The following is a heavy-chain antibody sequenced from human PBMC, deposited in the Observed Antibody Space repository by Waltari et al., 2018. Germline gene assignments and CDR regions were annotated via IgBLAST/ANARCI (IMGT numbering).Heavy chain of an antibody. Sequence: EVQLVESGGGLVQPGRSLRLSCAASGFTFDDYAMHWVRQAPGKGLEWVSGISWNSGRVVYADSVKGLFTISRDNAKNSLHLQMNSLRAEDTALYYCAKPQWLSPDAFDIWGQGTMVTVSS. CDR1: GFTFDDYA. D-gene: IGHD6-19*01. CDR2: ISWNSGRV. V-gene: IGHV3-9*01. J-gene: IGHJ3*02. CDR3: AKPQWLSPDAFDI.